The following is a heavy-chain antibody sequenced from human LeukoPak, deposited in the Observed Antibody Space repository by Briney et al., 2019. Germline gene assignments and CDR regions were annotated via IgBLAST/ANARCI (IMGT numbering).Heavy chain of an antibody. D-gene: IGHD3-3*01. Sequence: SETLSLTCAVYGGSFSGYYWSWIRQPPGKGLEWIGEINHSGNTNYHPSLKSRVTMSVDTSKNQFSLNLSSVTAADTAVYYCARGRRLRFLEWDYWGQGTLVTVSS. CDR2: INHSGNT. CDR1: GGSFSGYY. J-gene: IGHJ4*02. V-gene: IGHV4-34*01. CDR3: ARGRRLRFLEWDY.